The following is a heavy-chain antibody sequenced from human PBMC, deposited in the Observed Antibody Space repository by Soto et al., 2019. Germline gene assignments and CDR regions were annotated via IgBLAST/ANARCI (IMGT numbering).Heavy chain of an antibody. J-gene: IGHJ4*02. CDR3: AREMITMVRGVLEYYFDY. CDR1: GFTVSSNY. Sequence: GGSLRLSCAASGFTVSSNYMSWVRQAPGKGLEWVSVIYSGGSTYYADSVKGRFTISRDNSKNTLYLQVNSLRAEDTAVYYCAREMITMVRGVLEYYFDYWGQGTLVTVSS. V-gene: IGHV3-53*01. CDR2: IYSGGST. D-gene: IGHD3-10*01.